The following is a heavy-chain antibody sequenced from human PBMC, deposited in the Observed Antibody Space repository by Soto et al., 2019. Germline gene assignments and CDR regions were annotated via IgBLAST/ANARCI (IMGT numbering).Heavy chain of an antibody. D-gene: IGHD4-17*01. CDR3: AKERATTTAFDY. V-gene: IGHV3-23*01. CDR1: GFTFSRDG. J-gene: IGHJ4*02. CDR2: ITDNGGST. Sequence: VGSLRLSCAASGFTFSRDGMSWVRQAPGKGLEWVSLITDNGGSTYYADSVKGRFTISRDNTKNTLFLQMNSLRAEDAAVYYCAKERATTTAFDYWGQGALVTVSS.